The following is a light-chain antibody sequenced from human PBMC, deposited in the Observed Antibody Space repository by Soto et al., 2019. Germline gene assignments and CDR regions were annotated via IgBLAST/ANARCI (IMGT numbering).Light chain of an antibody. Sequence: DIQMTQSPSTLSASVGDRVTITCRASQSISSWLAWYQQKPGKAPKLLIYKASSFESGVPSRCGGSRSGTAFAVTISSLQPDDFAAYYCQQYNSYPWTFGQGTKVEIK. CDR3: QQYNSYPWT. CDR1: QSISSW. V-gene: IGKV1-5*03. CDR2: KAS. J-gene: IGKJ1*01.